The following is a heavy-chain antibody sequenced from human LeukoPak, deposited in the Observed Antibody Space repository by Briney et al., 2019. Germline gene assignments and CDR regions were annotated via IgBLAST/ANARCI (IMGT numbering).Heavy chain of an antibody. Sequence: GGSLRLSCAASGFTVSSNYMSWVRQAPGKGLEWVSVIYSGGSTYYADSVKGRFTISRDNAKTSLYLQMNSLRAEDTAVYYCARDLSGVAGYTYGRGIDYWGQGTLVTVSS. D-gene: IGHD5-18*01. V-gene: IGHV3-66*01. CDR3: ARDLSGVAGYTYGRGIDY. CDR2: IYSGGST. J-gene: IGHJ4*02. CDR1: GFTVSSNY.